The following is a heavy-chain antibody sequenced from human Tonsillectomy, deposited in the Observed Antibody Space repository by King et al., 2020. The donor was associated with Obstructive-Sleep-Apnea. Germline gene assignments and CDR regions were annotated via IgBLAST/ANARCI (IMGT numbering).Heavy chain of an antibody. CDR3: ARDRDCRSTSCFFGMDV. Sequence: VQLVESGGGVVQPGGSLRLSCAASGFTFSSYWMHWVRQAPGKRLVWVSRINSDGSTITYAVSVNGRFTISRDNAKNTLHLQMSSLRAEDTAVYFCARDRDCRSTSCFFGMDVWGQGTTVTVSS. D-gene: IGHD2-2*01. J-gene: IGHJ6*02. CDR1: GFTFSSYW. CDR2: INSDGSTI. V-gene: IGHV3-74*01.